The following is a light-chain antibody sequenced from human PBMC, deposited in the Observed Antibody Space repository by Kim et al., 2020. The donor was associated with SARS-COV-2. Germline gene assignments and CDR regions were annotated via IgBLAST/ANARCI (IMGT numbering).Light chain of an antibody. CDR2: AAS. CDR3: QQYYSYPPLT. Sequence: AIRMTQSPSSFSASTGDGVTITCRASQGISSYLAWYQQKPGKAPKLLIYAASTLQSGVPSRFSGSGSGTDFTLTISCLQSEDFATYYCQQYYSYPPLTFGGGTKVDIK. V-gene: IGKV1-8*01. CDR1: QGISSY. J-gene: IGKJ4*01.